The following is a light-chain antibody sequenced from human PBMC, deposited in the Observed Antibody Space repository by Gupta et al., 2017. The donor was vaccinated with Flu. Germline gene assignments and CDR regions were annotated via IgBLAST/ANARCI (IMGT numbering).Light chain of an antibody. CDR2: SNN. CDR1: SSNIGSNT. CDR3: AAWDDSLNGIGV. Sequence: QSVLTQPPSASGTPGQRVTISCSGSSSNIGSNTVNWYQQLPATAPKLLIYSNNQRPSGVPHRFAGSKSGTSASLAISGLQSEEEADYYCAAWDDSLNGIGVFGGGTKLTVL. J-gene: IGLJ3*02. V-gene: IGLV1-44*01.